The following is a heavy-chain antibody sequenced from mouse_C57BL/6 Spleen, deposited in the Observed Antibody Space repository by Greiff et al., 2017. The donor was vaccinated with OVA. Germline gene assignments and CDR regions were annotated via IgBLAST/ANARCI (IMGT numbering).Heavy chain of an antibody. CDR1: GFTFSDYY. Sequence: EVKLVESGGGLVQPGGSLKLSCAASGFTFSDYYMYWVRQTPEKRLEWVAYISNGGGSTYYPDTVKGRFTISRYNAKNTLYLQMSRLKSEDTAMYYCARQRITTVVLDYWGQGTTLTVSS. V-gene: IGHV5-12*01. CDR2: ISNGGGST. D-gene: IGHD1-1*01. CDR3: ARQRITTVVLDY. J-gene: IGHJ2*01.